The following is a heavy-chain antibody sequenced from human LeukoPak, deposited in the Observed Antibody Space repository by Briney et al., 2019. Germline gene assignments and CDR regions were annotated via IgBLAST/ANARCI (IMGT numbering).Heavy chain of an antibody. CDR1: GGSISRYY. CDR3: ARDSRRGEYSSSWYPYGMDV. V-gene: IGHV4-59*01. Sequence: SETLSLTCSVSGGSISRYYWSWIREPPGKGLGWIWYIYYSGSTNYNPSLKSRVTISVDTSKNQFSLKLSSVTAADPALYYCARDSRRGEYSSSWYPYGMDVWGQGTTVTVSS. J-gene: IGHJ6*02. D-gene: IGHD6-13*01. CDR2: IYYSGST.